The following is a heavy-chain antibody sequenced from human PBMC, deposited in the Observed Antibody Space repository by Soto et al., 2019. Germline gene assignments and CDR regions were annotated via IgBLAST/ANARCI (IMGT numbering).Heavy chain of an antibody. CDR3: ARGSAYSYGPQHDY. D-gene: IGHD5-18*01. Sequence: ASVKVSCKASGYTFTGYYMHWVRQAPGQGLEWMGWINPNSGGTNYAQKFQGRVTMTRDTSISTAYMELSRLRSDDTTVYYCARGSAYSYGPQHDYWGQGTLVTVSS. CDR1: GYTFTGYY. CDR2: INPNSGGT. V-gene: IGHV1-2*02. J-gene: IGHJ4*02.